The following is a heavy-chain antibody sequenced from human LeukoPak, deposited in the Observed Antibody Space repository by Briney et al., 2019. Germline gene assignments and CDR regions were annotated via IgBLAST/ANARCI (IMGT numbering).Heavy chain of an antibody. CDR1: GFTFSSYA. V-gene: IGHV3-64*01. D-gene: IGHD3-3*01. J-gene: IGHJ6*04. Sequence: GGSLRLSCAASGFTFSSYAMHWVRQAPGKGLEYVSAISSNGGSTYYANSVKGRFTISRDNSKNTLYLQMNSLRAEDTAVYYCASGEYYDFWPDGDFWGKGTTVTVSS. CDR2: ISSNGGST. CDR3: ASGEYYDFWPDGDF.